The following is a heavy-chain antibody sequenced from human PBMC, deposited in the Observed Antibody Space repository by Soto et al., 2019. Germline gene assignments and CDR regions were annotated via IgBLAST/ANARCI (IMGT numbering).Heavy chain of an antibody. CDR2: IIPIFGTA. CDR3: ARTTRYDILTGYYRGGFDY. J-gene: IGHJ4*02. V-gene: IGHV1-69*06. CDR1: GGTFSSYA. D-gene: IGHD3-9*01. Sequence: SVKVSCKASGGTFSSYAISWVRQAPGQGLEWMGGIIPIFGTANYAQKFQGRVTITADKSTSTAYMELSSLRSEDTAVYYCARTTRYDILTGYYRGGFDYWGQGTLVTVPQ.